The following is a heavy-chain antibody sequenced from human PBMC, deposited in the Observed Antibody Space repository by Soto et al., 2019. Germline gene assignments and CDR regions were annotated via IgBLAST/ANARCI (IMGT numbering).Heavy chain of an antibody. Sequence: GGSLRLSCAASGFTFSSYSMNWVRQAPGKGLEWVSSISSSSSYIYYADSVKGRFTISRDNAKNSLYLQMNSLRAEDTAVYYCYRETGDGWGSLAEYAFDIWGQGTMVTVSS. V-gene: IGHV3-21*01. CDR3: YRETGDGWGSLAEYAFDI. D-gene: IGHD7-27*01. CDR1: GFTFSSYS. J-gene: IGHJ3*02. CDR2: ISSSSSYI.